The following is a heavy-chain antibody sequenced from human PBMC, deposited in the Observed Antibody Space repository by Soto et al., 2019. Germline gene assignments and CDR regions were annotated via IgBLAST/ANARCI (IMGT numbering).Heavy chain of an antibody. CDR1: GFTFSSYG. CDR2: IWYDGSNK. V-gene: IGHV3-33*01. CDR3: ATETRYYYYGMDV. J-gene: IGHJ6*02. Sequence: QVQLVESGGGVVQPGRSLRLSCAASGFTFSSYGMHWVRQAPGKGLEWVAVIWYDGSNKYYADSVKGRFTISRDNSKNTLYLQMNSLRAEDTAVHYCATETRYYYYGMDVSGQGTTVTVSS.